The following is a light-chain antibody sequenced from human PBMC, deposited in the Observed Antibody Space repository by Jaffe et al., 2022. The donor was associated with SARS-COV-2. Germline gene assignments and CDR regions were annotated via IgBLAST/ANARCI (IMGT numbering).Light chain of an antibody. V-gene: IGLV1-51*02. CDR2: ENN. J-gene: IGLJ3*02. CDR1: SSNIGNDY. CDR3: GTWDSSLSTGV. Sequence: QSVLTQPPSVSAAPGQKVFISCSGSSSNIGNDYVSWYQQLPGTAPKLLIYENNKRPSGIPDRFSGSKSGTSATLGITGLQTGDEADYYCGTWDSSLSTGVFGGGTKLTVL.